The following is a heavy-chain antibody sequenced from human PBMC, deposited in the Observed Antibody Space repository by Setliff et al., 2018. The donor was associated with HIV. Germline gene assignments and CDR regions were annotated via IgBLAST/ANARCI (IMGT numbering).Heavy chain of an antibody. CDR1: DGSTSSSSYY. D-gene: IGHD6-19*01. Sequence: SETLSLTCSVSDGSTSSSSYYWGWIRQAPGKGLEWIGTMYYGSIYSNPSLKSRVTISVDTPNNHFSLRLSSVTAADTALYYCARQNSGWGVGLYYFDYWGQGTLVTVSS. V-gene: IGHV4-39*01. CDR2: MYYGSI. J-gene: IGHJ4*02. CDR3: ARQNSGWGVGLYYFDY.